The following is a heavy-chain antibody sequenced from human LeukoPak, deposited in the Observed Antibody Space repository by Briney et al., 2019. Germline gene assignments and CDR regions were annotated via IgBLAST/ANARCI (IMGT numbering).Heavy chain of an antibody. J-gene: IGHJ1*01. Sequence: SETLSLTCTVSGDSISSHYWSWIRQPPGKGLEWIGYVYYSGSTNYNPSLKSRVTISVDTSKNQFSLNLNSVTAADTAVYYCARGGAARLHFQNWGQGTLVTVSS. CDR2: VYYSGST. D-gene: IGHD6-6*01. CDR3: ARGGAARLHFQN. CDR1: GDSISSHY. V-gene: IGHV4-59*11.